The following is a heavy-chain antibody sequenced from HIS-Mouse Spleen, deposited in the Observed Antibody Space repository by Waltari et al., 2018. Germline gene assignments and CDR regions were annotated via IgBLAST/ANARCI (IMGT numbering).Heavy chain of an antibody. CDR3: ARAPLEYSSSYFDY. V-gene: IGHV1-2*02. D-gene: IGHD6-6*01. Sequence: QVQLVQSGAEVKKPGASVKVSCKASGYTFTGYYMHWVRQAPGKGLEWMGRINPNRGGPNYAQKLQGRVTMTRDTSISNAYMELSRLRSDDTAVYYCARAPLEYSSSYFDYWGHGTLVTVSS. J-gene: IGHJ4*01. CDR2: INPNRGGP. CDR1: GYTFTGYY.